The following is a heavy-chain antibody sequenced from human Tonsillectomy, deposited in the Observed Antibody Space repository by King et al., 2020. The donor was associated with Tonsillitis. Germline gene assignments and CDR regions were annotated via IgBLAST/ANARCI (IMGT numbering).Heavy chain of an antibody. V-gene: IGHV3-9*01. J-gene: IGHJ3*02. CDR2: ISWNSGII. D-gene: IGHD4-17*01. CDR3: ANDIDYGDYDSPGGLGAFDI. Sequence: VQLVESGGGLVQPGRPLRLSCAASGFTFDDYAMHWVRQAPGKGLEWVSGISWNSGIIDYADSVKGRFTISRDNAKNSLYLQMNSLRDEDTALYYCANDIDYGDYDSPGGLGAFDIWGQGTMVTVSS. CDR1: GFTFDDYA.